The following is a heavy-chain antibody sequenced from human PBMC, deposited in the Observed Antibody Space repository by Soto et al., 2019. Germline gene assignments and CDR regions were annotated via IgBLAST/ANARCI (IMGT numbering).Heavy chain of an antibody. V-gene: IGHV1-18*01. CDR1: GYTFTSYG. Sequence: ASVKVSCKASGYTFTSYGISWVRQAPGQGLEWMGWISAYNGNTNYAQKLQGRVTMTTDTSTSTAYMELRSLRSDDTAVYYCAREGTKTYYDILTGYYPHDAFDIWGQGTMVTVS. CDR2: ISAYNGNT. CDR3: AREGTKTYYDILTGYYPHDAFDI. D-gene: IGHD3-9*01. J-gene: IGHJ3*02.